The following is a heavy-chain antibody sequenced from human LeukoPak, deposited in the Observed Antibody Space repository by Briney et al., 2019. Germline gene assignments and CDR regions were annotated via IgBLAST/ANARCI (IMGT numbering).Heavy chain of an antibody. Sequence: SETLSLTCVVYGGSFSGYNWSWIRQSPGKGLGWVGEINHRGSTNYNPSLKRRVTMSLDTSKNQFSLKLSSVTAADTAVYYCAKSLYGSGSYHNWFDPWGQGTLVTVPS. CDR3: AKSLYGSGSYHNWFDP. J-gene: IGHJ5*02. CDR2: INHRGST. CDR1: GGSFSGYN. D-gene: IGHD3-10*01. V-gene: IGHV4-34*01.